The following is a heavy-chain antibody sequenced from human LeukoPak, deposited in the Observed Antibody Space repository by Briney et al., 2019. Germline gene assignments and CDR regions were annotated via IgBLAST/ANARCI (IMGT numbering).Heavy chain of an antibody. Sequence: SQTLSLTCAISGDSVSSNSAAWNWIRQSPSRGLEWLGRTYYRSKWYNDYAVSVKSRITINPDTSKNQFSLQLNSVTPEDTAVYYCARVGWDSSSWYDPVFDYWGQGTLVTVSS. CDR2: TYYRSKWYN. CDR3: ARVGWDSSSWYDPVFDY. D-gene: IGHD6-13*01. J-gene: IGHJ4*02. V-gene: IGHV6-1*01. CDR1: GDSVSSNSAA.